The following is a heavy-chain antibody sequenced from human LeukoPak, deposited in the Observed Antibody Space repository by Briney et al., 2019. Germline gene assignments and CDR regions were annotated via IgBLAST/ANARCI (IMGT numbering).Heavy chain of an antibody. CDR1: GFTFSSYW. D-gene: IGHD3-10*01. CDR3: ARLFGPTSDYYYMDV. CDR2: IRQDGSVQ. Sequence: GGSLRLSCAASGFTFSSYWMSWVRQAPGKGLEWVANIRQDGSVQNYVDSVKGRFTISRDNPKNSVYLQMNSLRAEDTAVYYCARLFGPTSDYYYMDVWGKGTTVTVSS. J-gene: IGHJ6*03. V-gene: IGHV3-7*01.